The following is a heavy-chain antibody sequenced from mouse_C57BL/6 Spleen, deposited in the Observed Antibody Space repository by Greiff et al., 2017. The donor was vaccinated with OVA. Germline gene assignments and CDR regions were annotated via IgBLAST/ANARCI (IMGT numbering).Heavy chain of an antibody. CDR3: ARDRESYAMDY. CDR1: GFTFSDYY. V-gene: IGHV5-16*01. CDR2: INYDGSST. Sequence: EVQLVESEGGLVQPGSSMKLSCTASGFTFSDYYMAWVRQVPEKGLEWVANINYDGSSTYYLDSLKSRFIISRDNAKNILYLQMSSLKSEDTATYYCARDRESYAMDYWGQGTSVTVSS. J-gene: IGHJ4*01.